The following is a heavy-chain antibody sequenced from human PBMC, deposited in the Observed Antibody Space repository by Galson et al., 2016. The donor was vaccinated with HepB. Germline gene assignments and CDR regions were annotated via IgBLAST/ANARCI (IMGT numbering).Heavy chain of an antibody. V-gene: IGHV1-18*01. CDR3: ARDTAYSTGYQI. J-gene: IGHJ3*02. CDR1: GYAFNTYA. D-gene: IGHD2-8*02. Sequence: SVKVSCKASGYAFNTYAITWVRQAPGQGLEWMGWISAYNGDTKYAKKFQGRLTLTTDTSTTTAYMELRSLTSDDTAVYYCARDTAYSTGYQIWGQGTLVTVSS. CDR2: ISAYNGDT.